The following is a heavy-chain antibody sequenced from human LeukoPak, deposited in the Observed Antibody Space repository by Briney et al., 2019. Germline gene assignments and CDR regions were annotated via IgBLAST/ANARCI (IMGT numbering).Heavy chain of an antibody. Sequence: SVSTSIGKNMHWVRQAPGQGLEWMGWINPNSGGTNYAQKFQGRVTMTRDTSISTAYMELSRLRSDDTAVYYCARLGDYGADWGQGTLVTVSS. CDR1: VSTSIGKN. CDR3: ARLGDYGAD. CDR2: INPNSGGT. D-gene: IGHD4-17*01. V-gene: IGHV1-2*02. J-gene: IGHJ4*02.